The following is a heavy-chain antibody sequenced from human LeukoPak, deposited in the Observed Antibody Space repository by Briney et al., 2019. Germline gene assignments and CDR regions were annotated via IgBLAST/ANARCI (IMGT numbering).Heavy chain of an antibody. J-gene: IGHJ4*02. CDR1: GYTFTDYY. D-gene: IGHD2-21*01. V-gene: IGHV3-30-3*01. CDR2: ISYDGNSK. Sequence: SCKASGYTFTDYYMHWVRQAPGKGLEWVAIISYDGNSKFYADSVKGRFTISRDNSKNTLYLQMNSLRAEDTAVYYCARDSSGGDFDYWGQGTLVTVSS. CDR3: ARDSSGGDFDY.